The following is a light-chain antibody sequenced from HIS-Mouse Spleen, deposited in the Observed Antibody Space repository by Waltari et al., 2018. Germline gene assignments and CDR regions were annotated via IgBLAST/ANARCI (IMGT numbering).Light chain of an antibody. V-gene: IGLV2-23*01. J-gene: IGLJ3*02. CDR3: CSYAGSSTWV. CDR2: EGS. Sequence: QSALTQHASVSESPGPSITIPCTGSSRDVGGSNLVSWYQQHTGKAPKLLIDEGSKRPSGVSNRFSGSKSGNTASLTISGLQAEDEADYYCCSYAGSSTWVFGGGTKLTVL. CDR1: SRDVGGSNL.